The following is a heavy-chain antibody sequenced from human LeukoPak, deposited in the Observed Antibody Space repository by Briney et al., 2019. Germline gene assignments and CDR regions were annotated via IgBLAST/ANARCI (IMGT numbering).Heavy chain of an antibody. CDR1: GFTFSSYG. V-gene: IGHV3-30*02. CDR3: ATTSSHCSSTSCYTFDY. J-gene: IGHJ4*02. CDR2: IWYGGSNK. Sequence: PGGSLRLSCAASGFTFSSYGMHWVRQAPGKGLEWVAVIWYGGSNKYYADSVKGRFTISRDNSKNTLYLQMNSLRAEDTAVYYCATTSSHCSSTSCYTFDYWGQGTLVTVSS. D-gene: IGHD2-2*02.